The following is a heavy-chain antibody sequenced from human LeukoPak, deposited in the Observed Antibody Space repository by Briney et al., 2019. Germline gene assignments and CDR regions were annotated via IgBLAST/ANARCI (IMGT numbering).Heavy chain of an antibody. J-gene: IGHJ5*02. V-gene: IGHV5-10-1*01. CDR2: IAPSDSYT. CDR3: VRQPPGVYDTTQNWFDP. CDR1: GYSFPSYW. Sequence: GESLKISCKVSGYSFPSYWITWVRQAPGKGLEWMGRIAPSDSYTNYNPSFEGHVTMSVEKSITTVYLQWSSLKASDTAMYYCVRQPPGVYDTTQNWFDPWGQGTLVTVSS. D-gene: IGHD3-22*01.